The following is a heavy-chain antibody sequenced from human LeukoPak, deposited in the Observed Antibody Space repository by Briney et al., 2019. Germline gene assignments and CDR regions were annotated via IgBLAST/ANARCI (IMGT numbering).Heavy chain of an antibody. Sequence: ASVKASCKASGYTFTSYGISWVRQAPGQGLEWMGWISAYNGNTNYAQKVQGRATMTTDTSTSTAYMELRSLRSDDTAMYYCARLYQQPNYYYYGMDVWGQGTTVTVSS. CDR1: GYTFTSYG. J-gene: IGHJ6*02. V-gene: IGHV1-18*01. D-gene: IGHD6-13*01. CDR2: ISAYNGNT. CDR3: ARLYQQPNYYYYGMDV.